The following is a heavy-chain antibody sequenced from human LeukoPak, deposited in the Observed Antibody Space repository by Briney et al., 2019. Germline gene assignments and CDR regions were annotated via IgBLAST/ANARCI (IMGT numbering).Heavy chain of an antibody. Sequence: PGRSLRLSCAASGFTFSSYAMHWVRQAPGKGLEWVSGISWNSGSIGYADSVKGRFTISRDNAKNSLYLQMNSLRAEDTALYYCAKDSRLLPSNWFDPWGQGTLVTVSS. V-gene: IGHV3-9*01. CDR2: ISWNSGSI. CDR1: GFTFSSYA. CDR3: AKDSRLLPSNWFDP. J-gene: IGHJ5*02. D-gene: IGHD2-15*01.